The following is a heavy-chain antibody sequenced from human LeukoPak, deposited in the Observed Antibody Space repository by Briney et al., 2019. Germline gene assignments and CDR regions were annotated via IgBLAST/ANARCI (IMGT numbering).Heavy chain of an antibody. J-gene: IGHJ4*02. V-gene: IGHV3-11*04. CDR1: GFTFSDYY. CDR2: ISSSGSTI. Sequence: GGSLRLSCAASGFTFSDYYMSWIRQAPGKGLEWVSYISSSGSTIYYADSVKGRFTISRDNAKNSLYLQMNSLRAEDTAVYYCAGDPRTGTTSYWGQGTLVTVSS. D-gene: IGHD1-7*01. CDR3: AGDPRTGTTSY.